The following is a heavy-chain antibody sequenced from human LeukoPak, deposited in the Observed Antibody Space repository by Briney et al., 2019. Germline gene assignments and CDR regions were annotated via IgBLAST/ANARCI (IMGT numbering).Heavy chain of an antibody. CDR3: ARERGYSYENDY. J-gene: IGHJ4*02. CDR2: ISSSGSTI. D-gene: IGHD5-18*01. Sequence: GGSLRLSCAASGFTFSSYSMNWVRQAPGKGLEWVSYISSSGSTIYYADSVKGRFTISRDNAKNSLYLQMNSLRAEDTAVYYCARERGYSYENDYWGQGTLVTVSS. CDR1: GFTFSSYS. V-gene: IGHV3-48*04.